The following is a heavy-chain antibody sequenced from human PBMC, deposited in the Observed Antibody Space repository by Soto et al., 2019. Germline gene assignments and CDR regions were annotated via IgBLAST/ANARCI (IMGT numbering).Heavy chain of an antibody. CDR1: GDSISSSNW. CDR2: MYHSVST. CDR3: ARVAQLPLRVWAFDI. D-gene: IGHD2-2*01. J-gene: IGHJ3*02. Sequence: QVQLQESGPGLVKPSGTLSLTCAVSGDSISSSNWWSWVRQPPGKGLEWIGEMYHSVSTNDDPSLKGRVTLSVDPSKTQLSLKLSSVTPADTAVYYCARVAQLPLRVWAFDIWGQGTMVTVSS. V-gene: IGHV4-4*02.